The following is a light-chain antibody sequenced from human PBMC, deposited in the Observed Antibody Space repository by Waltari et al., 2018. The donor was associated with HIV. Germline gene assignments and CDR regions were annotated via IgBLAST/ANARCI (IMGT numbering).Light chain of an antibody. V-gene: IGLV2-14*03. J-gene: IGLJ3*02. CDR3: ESYTSTSVWV. CDR1: SNDVGGYNF. Sequence: QSALTQPAYVSGSPGQSITISCTGSSNDVGGYNFVSWYQQHPGKAPRLMIYDVSTRPSGVSDRFSGSKSGDTASLTISGLQPEDEADYYCESYTSTSVWVFGGGTRLTVL. CDR2: DVS.